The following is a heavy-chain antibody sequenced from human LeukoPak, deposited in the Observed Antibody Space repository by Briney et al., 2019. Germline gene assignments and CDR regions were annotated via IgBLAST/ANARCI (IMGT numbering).Heavy chain of an antibody. J-gene: IGHJ4*02. CDR3: AKARYSGSPALDF. Sequence: GGSLRLSCAAFGFTFSNNGMHWVRQTPGKGLEWVAFTRYDESKTFYGDSVRGRFTISRDNSKNTLYLQMNSLTTDDSAVYYCAKARYSGSPALDFWGQGTLVTVSS. CDR1: GFTFSNNG. V-gene: IGHV3-30*02. CDR2: TRYDESKT. D-gene: IGHD1-26*01.